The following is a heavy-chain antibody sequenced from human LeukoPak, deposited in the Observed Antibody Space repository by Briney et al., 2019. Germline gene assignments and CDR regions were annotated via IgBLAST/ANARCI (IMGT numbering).Heavy chain of an antibody. CDR2: ISGSADNT. V-gene: IGHV3-23*01. CDR3: VREGSDGSTPTQFDY. D-gene: IGHD5-24*01. Sequence: GGSLRLSCAASGFTFSSYDMSWVRQAPGKGLEWVSAISGSADNTYYVDSVKGRFTISRDNSKNTLYLQMNSLRAEDTAVYYCVREGSDGSTPTQFDYWGQGTLVTVSS. J-gene: IGHJ4*02. CDR1: GFTFSSYD.